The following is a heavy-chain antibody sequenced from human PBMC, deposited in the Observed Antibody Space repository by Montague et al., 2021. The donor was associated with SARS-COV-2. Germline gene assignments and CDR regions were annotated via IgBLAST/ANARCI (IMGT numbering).Heavy chain of an antibody. D-gene: IGHD1/OR15-1a*01. V-gene: IGHV4-61*02. J-gene: IGHJ6*02. Sequence: TLSLTCTVSGGSISSGSYYWSWFRQPAGKGLGWIGRIYTSGSTDYNPSLKSRVTIAEDTYKNQFSLKLSSVTAADTAVYYCARRPPNWYTNYYYYYGMDVWGQGTTVTVSS. CDR1: GGSISSGSYY. CDR2: IYTSGST. CDR3: ARRPPNWYTNYYYYYGMDV.